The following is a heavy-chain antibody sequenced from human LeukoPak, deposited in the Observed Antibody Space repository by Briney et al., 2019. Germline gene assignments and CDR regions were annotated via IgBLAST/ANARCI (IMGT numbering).Heavy chain of an antibody. Sequence: SVKVSCKASGYTFTSYDINWVRQASGQGLEWMGWMNPNSGNTGYAQKFQGRVIMTKNTSITTAYMDLSSLKSEDTAVYYCARALSWTTESYYYMDVWGKGTTVTVSS. V-gene: IGHV1-8*01. CDR3: ARALSWTTESYYYMDV. J-gene: IGHJ6*03. CDR2: MNPNSGNT. D-gene: IGHD3/OR15-3a*01. CDR1: GYTFTSYD.